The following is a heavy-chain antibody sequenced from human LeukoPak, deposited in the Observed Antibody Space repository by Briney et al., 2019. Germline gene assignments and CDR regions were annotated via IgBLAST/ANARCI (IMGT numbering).Heavy chain of an antibody. CDR1: GFTFSSYA. J-gene: IGHJ4*02. CDR2: ISGSGGST. D-gene: IGHD3-22*01. CDR3: AKLPTYYFDSSGYHFDY. V-gene: IGHV3-23*01. Sequence: GGSLRLSCAASGFTFSSYAMSWVRQAPGKGLEWVSGISGSGGSTYYADSVKGRFTISRDNSKNTLYQQMNSLRVEDTANYYCAKLPTYYFDSSGYHFDYWGQGTLVTVSS.